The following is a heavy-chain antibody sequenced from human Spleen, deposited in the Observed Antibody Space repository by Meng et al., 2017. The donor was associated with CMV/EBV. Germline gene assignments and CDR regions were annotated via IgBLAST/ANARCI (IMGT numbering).Heavy chain of an antibody. D-gene: IGHD1-7*01. Sequence: KVSCKASGYTFINYGIGWVRQAPGQGLGWMGWIRADNGHTNFAQQFQGRVTLTIDTSTSAAYMELRSLRFDDTAVYYCARDWNYEFDYWGQGTLVTVSS. CDR3: ARDWNYEFDY. CDR2: IRADNGHT. CDR1: GYTFINYG. J-gene: IGHJ4*02. V-gene: IGHV1-18*04.